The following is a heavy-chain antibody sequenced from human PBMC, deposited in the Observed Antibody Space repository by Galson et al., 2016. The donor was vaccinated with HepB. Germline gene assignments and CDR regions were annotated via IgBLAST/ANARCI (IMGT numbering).Heavy chain of an antibody. CDR1: GFTFTNYG. CDR3: ARDPSGQQLANWFDL. Sequence: SLRLSCAASGFTFTNYGMHWVRQAPGKGLQWVAAIFHDGSNKFYEDSVEGRFTISRDNSKNTLYLQMDSLRTEDTAVYYCARDPSGQQLANWFDLWGQGTLVTVSS. D-gene: IGHD6-13*01. CDR2: IFHDGSNK. J-gene: IGHJ5*02. V-gene: IGHV3-30*03.